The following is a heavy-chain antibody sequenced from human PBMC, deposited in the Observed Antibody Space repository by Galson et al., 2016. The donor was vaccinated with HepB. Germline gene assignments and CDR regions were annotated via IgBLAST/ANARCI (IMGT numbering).Heavy chain of an antibody. Sequence: TLSLTCTVSGDSILSGTYYWSWIRLHPGKGLEWIGYIYNNGVTYYNPSLKSRLGMSVDTSKNQFSLTVLSVTAADTAVYYCARAFCSTADCYEVTWFDPWGQGTQLTGSS. D-gene: IGHD2-21*02. J-gene: IGHJ5*02. CDR1: GDSILSGTYY. V-gene: IGHV4-31*03. CDR3: ARAFCSTADCYEVTWFDP. CDR2: IYNNGVT.